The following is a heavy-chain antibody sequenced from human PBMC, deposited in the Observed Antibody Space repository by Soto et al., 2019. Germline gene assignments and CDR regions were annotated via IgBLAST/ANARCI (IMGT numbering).Heavy chain of an antibody. CDR3: ARHIRGYSSGWYPFDY. J-gene: IGHJ4*02. CDR1: GGSISSSSYY. D-gene: IGHD6-19*01. V-gene: IGHV4-39*01. CDR2: IYYSGST. Sequence: SETLSLTCTVSGGSISSSSYYWGWIRQPPGKGLEWIGSIYYSGSTYYNPSLKSRVTISVDTSKNQFSLKLSSVTAADTAVYYCARHIRGYSSGWYPFDYWGQGTLVTV.